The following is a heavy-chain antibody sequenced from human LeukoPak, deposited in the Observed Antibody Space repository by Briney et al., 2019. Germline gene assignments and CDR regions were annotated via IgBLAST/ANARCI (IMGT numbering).Heavy chain of an antibody. Sequence: TGGSLRLSCAASGFTFSNAWMSWVRQAPGKGLEWVAFIRYDGSNKYYADSVKGRFTISRDNSKNTLYLQMNSLRAEDTAVYYCVRNNNNDYWGQGTLVTVSS. CDR3: VRNNNNDY. V-gene: IGHV3-30*02. CDR1: GFTFSNAW. CDR2: IRYDGSNK. J-gene: IGHJ4*02. D-gene: IGHD2/OR15-2a*01.